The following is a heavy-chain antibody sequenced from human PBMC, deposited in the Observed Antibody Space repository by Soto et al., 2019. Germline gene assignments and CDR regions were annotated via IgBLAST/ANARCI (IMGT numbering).Heavy chain of an antibody. D-gene: IGHD3-3*01. CDR3: TRGGTIFGVVTIGFDY. CDR2: ISSSGTTR. CDR1: GFTFSNYE. J-gene: IGHJ4*02. Sequence: HPGGSLRLSCAASGFTFSNYEMNWVRQAPGKGLEWVSYISSSGTTRYYAASVKGRFTISRDNAENALYLQMNSLRAEDTAVYYCTRGGTIFGVVTIGFDYWGQGTLVTVSS. V-gene: IGHV3-48*03.